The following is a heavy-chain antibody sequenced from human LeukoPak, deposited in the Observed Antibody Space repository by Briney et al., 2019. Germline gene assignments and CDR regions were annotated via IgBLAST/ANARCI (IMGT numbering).Heavy chain of an antibody. V-gene: IGHV3-15*01. Sequence: GGSLRLSCAASTFTFSNAWMSWVRQAPGKGLEWVGRIKSTSDGGTTDYAAPVKGRFTISRDDSKNTLYLQMNSLKTEDTAVYYCTTAPRGYCSGGSCSYAFDIWGQGTMVTVSS. D-gene: IGHD2-15*01. CDR1: TFTFSNAW. CDR3: TTAPRGYCSGGSCSYAFDI. CDR2: IKSTSDGGTT. J-gene: IGHJ3*02.